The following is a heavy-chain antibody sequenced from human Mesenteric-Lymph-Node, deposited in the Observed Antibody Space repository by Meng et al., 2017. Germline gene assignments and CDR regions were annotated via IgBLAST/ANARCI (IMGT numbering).Heavy chain of an antibody. Sequence: GGSLRLSCAASGFTFSSYAMSWVRQAPGKGLEWVSAISGSGGSTYYADSVKGRFTITRDNAKNPLYLQMNSLRAEDTAVYYCARDQYSNYGGYYYGMDVWGQGTTVTV. CDR2: ISGSGGST. V-gene: IGHV3-23*01. D-gene: IGHD4-11*01. CDR3: ARDQYSNYGGYYYGMDV. CDR1: GFTFSSYA. J-gene: IGHJ6*02.